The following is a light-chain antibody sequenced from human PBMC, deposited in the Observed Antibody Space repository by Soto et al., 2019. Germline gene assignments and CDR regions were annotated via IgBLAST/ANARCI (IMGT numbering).Light chain of an antibody. J-gene: IGKJ4*01. CDR3: QQYNNWPLT. Sequence: EIVMTQSPVTLSVSPGXRATLSCRASQSVSDNLAWYQQKPGQAPRLLIYGTSTGATGIPASFSGSGSGTEFTLTISSLQSEDFAVYYCQQYNNWPLTFGGGTKVDIK. CDR1: QSVSDN. V-gene: IGKV3-15*01. CDR2: GTS.